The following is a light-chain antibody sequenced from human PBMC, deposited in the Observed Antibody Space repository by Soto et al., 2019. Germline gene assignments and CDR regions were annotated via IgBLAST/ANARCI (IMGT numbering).Light chain of an antibody. CDR2: GNT. CDR1: SSNVGADYD. V-gene: IGLV1-40*01. J-gene: IGLJ2*01. CDR3: QSYDSSLSGVV. Sequence: QSVLTQPPSVSGAPGQRVTISCTGSSSNVGADYDVHWYQQLPGTAPKLLIYGNTNRPSGVPDRFSGSKSGTSASLAITGLQAEDGADYYCQSYDSSLSGVVFGGGTKLTVL.